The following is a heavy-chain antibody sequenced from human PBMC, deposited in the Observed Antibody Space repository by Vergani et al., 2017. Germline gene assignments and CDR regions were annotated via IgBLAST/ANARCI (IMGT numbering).Heavy chain of an antibody. CDR1: GGTFSSYA. V-gene: IGHV1-69*01. CDR2: IIPIFGTA. CDR3: AKDRSRLGIAARPHYYYYYGMDV. J-gene: IGHJ6*02. Sequence: QVQLVQSGAEVKKPGSSVKVSCKASGGTFSSYAISWVRQAPGQGLEWMGGIIPIFGTANYAQKFQGRVTITADESTSTAYMELSSLRSEDTAVYYCAKDRSRLGIAARPHYYYYYGMDVWGQGTTVTVSS. D-gene: IGHD6-6*01.